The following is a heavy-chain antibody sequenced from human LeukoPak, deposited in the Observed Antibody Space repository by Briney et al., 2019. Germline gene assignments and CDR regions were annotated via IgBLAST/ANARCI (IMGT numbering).Heavy chain of an antibody. Sequence: GGSLRLSCAASGFIFSAYEMNWVRQAPGEGLEWVSYISSSGSSICYADSVKGRFAISRDNVKHSVNLQLNSLRAEDTAVYYCARARYSNSWNDVFDIWSQGTVVTVSS. CDR2: ISSSGSSI. J-gene: IGHJ3*02. CDR3: ARARYSNSWNDVFDI. D-gene: IGHD6-13*01. CDR1: GFIFSAYE. V-gene: IGHV3-48*03.